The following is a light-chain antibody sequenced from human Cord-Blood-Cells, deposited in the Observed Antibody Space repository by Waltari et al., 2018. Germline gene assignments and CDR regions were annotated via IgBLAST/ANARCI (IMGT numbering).Light chain of an antibody. Sequence: QSALTQPPSASGSPGQSVTISCTGTSSDVGGYNSVSWYHQHPGNAPNRMIYGVSKRPSGVPDRFSGSKSGNTASLTVSGLQAEDEADYYCSSYAGSNNLVFGGGTKLTVL. J-gene: IGLJ2*01. CDR1: SSDVGGYNS. CDR3: SSYAGSNNLV. V-gene: IGLV2-8*01. CDR2: GVS.